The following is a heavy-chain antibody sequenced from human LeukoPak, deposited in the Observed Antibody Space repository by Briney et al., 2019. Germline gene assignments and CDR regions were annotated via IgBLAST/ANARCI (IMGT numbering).Heavy chain of an antibody. Sequence: PSETLSLTCAVSGGSISSYYWSWIRQPAGKGLEWIGRIYTSGSTNYNPSLKSRVTMSVDTSKNQFSLKLSSVTAADTAVYYCASTALYYDILTGYYPYWGQGTLVTVSS. J-gene: IGHJ4*02. D-gene: IGHD3-9*01. V-gene: IGHV4-4*07. CDR1: GGSISSYY. CDR3: ASTALYYDILTGYYPY. CDR2: IYTSGST.